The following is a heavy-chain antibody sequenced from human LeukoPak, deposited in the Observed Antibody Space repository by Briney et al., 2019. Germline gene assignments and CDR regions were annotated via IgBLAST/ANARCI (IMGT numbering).Heavy chain of an antibody. CDR2: IYHSGST. J-gene: IGHJ4*02. V-gene: IGHV4-30-2*01. Sequence: SQTLSLTCAVSGGSISSGGYSWSWIRQPPGKGLECIGYIYHSGSTYYNPSLKSRVTISVDRSKNQFSLKLSSVTAADTAVYYCARGPRVYYDILTGYLDWGQGTLVTVSS. D-gene: IGHD3-9*01. CDR3: ARGPRVYYDILTGYLD. CDR1: GGSISSGGYS.